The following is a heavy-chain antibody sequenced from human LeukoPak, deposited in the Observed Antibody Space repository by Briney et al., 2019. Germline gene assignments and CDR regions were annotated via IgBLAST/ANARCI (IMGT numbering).Heavy chain of an antibody. CDR1: GDSVSNSLYY. CDR3: ARDLRMDARGMDV. J-gene: IGHJ6*02. V-gene: IGHV4-61*01. D-gene: IGHD2-2*03. CDR2: VYHNGGT. Sequence: SETLSLTCTVSGDSVSNSLYYWSWVRHLPGKGLEWIGYVYHNGGTSYSPSLKSRVTISIDTSTNQFSLRLDFMTAADTAVYYCARDLRMDARGMDVWGQGTTVTVSS.